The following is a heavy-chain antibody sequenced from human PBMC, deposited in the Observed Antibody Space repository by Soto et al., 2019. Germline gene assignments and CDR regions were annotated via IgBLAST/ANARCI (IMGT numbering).Heavy chain of an antibody. Sequence: SVKFSCKSSGGTLSRYDISWVRQAPGQGLEWMGGIIPIFGTANYAQKFQGRVTITADESTSTAYMELSSLRSEDTAVYYCASHSSTLDYWGQGTLVTVSS. CDR3: ASHSSTLDY. V-gene: IGHV1-69*01. D-gene: IGHD6-13*01. CDR2: IIPIFGTA. J-gene: IGHJ4*02. CDR1: GGTLSRYD.